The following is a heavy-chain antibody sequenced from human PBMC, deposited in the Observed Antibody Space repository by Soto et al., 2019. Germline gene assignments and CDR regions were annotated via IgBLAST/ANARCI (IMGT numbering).Heavy chain of an antibody. J-gene: IGHJ5*02. CDR2: IYYSGRT. CDR1: GGSISSGDYY. D-gene: IGHD3-16*02. Sequence: QVQLQESGPGLVKPSQTLSLTCTLSGGSISSGDYYWSWIRHPPGKGLEWLGNIYYSGRTHYNPSLKIRLNISLDTSNSHFFLKLTSVTAADTAVCYCARRGLHLGELSRSWFDPWGPGSLVTVSS. CDR3: ARRGLHLGELSRSWFDP. V-gene: IGHV4-31*03.